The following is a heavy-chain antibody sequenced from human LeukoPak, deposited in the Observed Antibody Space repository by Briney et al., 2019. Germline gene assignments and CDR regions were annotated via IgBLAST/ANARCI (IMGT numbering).Heavy chain of an antibody. Sequence: GASVKVSCKASGGTFSSYAISWVRQAPGQGLEWMGGIIPIFGIANYAQKFQGRVTITADESTSTAYMELSSLRSEDTAVYYCARLATILEIHDLSYYFDYWGQGTLVTVSS. CDR1: GGTFSSYA. CDR2: IIPIFGIA. CDR3: ARLATILEIHDLSYYFDY. J-gene: IGHJ4*02. V-gene: IGHV1-69*13. D-gene: IGHD5-24*01.